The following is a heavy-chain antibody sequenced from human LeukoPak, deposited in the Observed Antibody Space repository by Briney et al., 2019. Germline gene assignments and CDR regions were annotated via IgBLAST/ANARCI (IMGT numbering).Heavy chain of an antibody. D-gene: IGHD3-22*01. CDR3: ARVWSSGYTKDY. V-gene: IGHV3-48*04. J-gene: IGHJ4*02. CDR1: GFTFSSYS. CDR2: ISSSSSTI. Sequence: PGGSLRLSCAASGFTFSSYSIDWVRQAPGKGLEWLSYISSSSSTIYYADSVKGRFTISRDNAKNSVYLQMNSLRAEDTAVYYGARVWSSGYTKDYGGKGPLVTVSS.